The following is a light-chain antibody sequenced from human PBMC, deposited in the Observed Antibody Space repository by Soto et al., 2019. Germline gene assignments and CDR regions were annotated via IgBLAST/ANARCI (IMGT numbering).Light chain of an antibody. Sequence: DIQMTQSPSSLSASVGDRVTITCRAGQSISSYLNWYQQKPGKATKLLIYAASSLQSGVPSRFSGSGSGTDFTLTISSLQPEDFATYYCQQSYSTPQVTFGQGTKLEIK. CDR1: QSISSY. J-gene: IGKJ2*01. V-gene: IGKV1-39*01. CDR2: AAS. CDR3: QQSYSTPQVT.